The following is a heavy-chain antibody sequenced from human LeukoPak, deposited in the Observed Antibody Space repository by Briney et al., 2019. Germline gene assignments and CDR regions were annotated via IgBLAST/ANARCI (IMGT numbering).Heavy chain of an antibody. CDR3: ATSRDYYDNNGYYPYYFDY. J-gene: IGHJ4*02. CDR1: GFTFDDYA. Sequence: GGSLRLSCAASGFTFDDYAMHWVRQAPGKGLEWVSGISWNGGRIGYADSVKGRFTISRDNAKNTLYLQMNSLRAEDTAVYYCATSRDYYDNNGYYPYYFDYWGQGTLVTVSS. CDR2: ISWNGGRI. V-gene: IGHV3-9*01. D-gene: IGHD3-22*01.